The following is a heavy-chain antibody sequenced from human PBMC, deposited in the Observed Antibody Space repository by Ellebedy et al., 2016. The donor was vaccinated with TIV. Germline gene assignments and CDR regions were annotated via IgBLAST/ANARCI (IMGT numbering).Heavy chain of an antibody. CDR3: TIAAAGTGHFQH. V-gene: IGHV3-21*01. CDR2: ISSSSSYV. D-gene: IGHD6-13*01. CDR1: GFTFNLFS. Sequence: GESLKISXAASGFTFNLFSMIWVRQAPGKGLEWVSSISSSSSYVYYADSVKGRFTISRDNAKNTLYLQMNSLRAEDTAVYYCTIAAAGTGHFQHWGQGTLVTVSS. J-gene: IGHJ1*01.